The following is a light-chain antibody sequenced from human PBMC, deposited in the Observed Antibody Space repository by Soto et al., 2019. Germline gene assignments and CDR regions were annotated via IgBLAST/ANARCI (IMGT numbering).Light chain of an antibody. V-gene: IGLV2-8*01. Sequence: QCALTQPDSASGSPGQPVTISCTGTSSDVGGNNYVSWYQQHPGKSPKLMLYEVSKRPSGVPDRFSGSKSGNTASLAVSGLQAEDEADYYCSSYAGSNAHVFGTGTKLTVL. CDR1: SSDVGGNNY. J-gene: IGLJ1*01. CDR2: EVS. CDR3: SSYAGSNAHV.